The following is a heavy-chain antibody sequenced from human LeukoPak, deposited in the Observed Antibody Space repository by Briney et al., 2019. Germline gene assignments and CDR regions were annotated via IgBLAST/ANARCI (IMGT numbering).Heavy chain of an antibody. Sequence: GGSLRLSCAASGFTFSSYAMSWVRQAPGKGLEWVSTISGSGASTYYADSVKGRFTISRDNSKNTLYLQMNSLRAEDRALYYCAKDPDYDILTGTTFDYWGQGTLVTISS. CDR1: GFTFSSYA. CDR3: AKDPDYDILTGTTFDY. D-gene: IGHD3-9*01. V-gene: IGHV3-23*01. J-gene: IGHJ4*02. CDR2: ISGSGAST.